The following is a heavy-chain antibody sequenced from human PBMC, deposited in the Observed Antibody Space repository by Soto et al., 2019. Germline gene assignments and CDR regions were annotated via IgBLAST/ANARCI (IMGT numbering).Heavy chain of an antibody. CDR1: GFAFFSYS. D-gene: IGHD2-21*02. Sequence: EVQVVESGGGLVQRGGSLRLSCAAPGFAFFSYSMTWFRQAPGKGLEWVANINQDGTRKYYVDSVKGRFTISRDNAQNSLYLQMNSLTVEDTAVYYCAALTAGPLYWGQGTPITVSS. V-gene: IGHV3-7*02. CDR3: AALTAGPLY. J-gene: IGHJ4*02. CDR2: INQDGTRK.